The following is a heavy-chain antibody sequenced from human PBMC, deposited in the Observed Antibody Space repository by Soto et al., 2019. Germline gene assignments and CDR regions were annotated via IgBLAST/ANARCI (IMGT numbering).Heavy chain of an antibody. D-gene: IGHD3-22*01. Sequence: ASVKVSCKASGGTFSSYAISWVRQAPGQGLEWMGGIIPIFGTANYAQKFQGRVTITADESTSTAYMELSSLRSEDTAVYYCASPTYYYDSSGDFDYWGQGTLVTVSS. J-gene: IGHJ4*02. V-gene: IGHV1-69*13. CDR2: IIPIFGTA. CDR3: ASPTYYYDSSGDFDY. CDR1: GGTFSSYA.